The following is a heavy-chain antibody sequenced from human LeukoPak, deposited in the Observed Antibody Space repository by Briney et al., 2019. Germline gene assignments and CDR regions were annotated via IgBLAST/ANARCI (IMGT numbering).Heavy chain of an antibody. CDR1: GGSISGYY. CDR2: VSYSGTT. CDR3: ARDGTRRPADAFDI. J-gene: IGHJ3*02. Sequence: SETLSLTCTVSGGSISGYYWSWIRQPPGKGLEWIGYVSYSGTTSYNPSLKSRVTISLDTSKNQFSLKLSSVTAADTAVYYCARDGTRRPADAFDIWGQGTMVTVSS. V-gene: IGHV4-59*01. D-gene: IGHD2-8*01.